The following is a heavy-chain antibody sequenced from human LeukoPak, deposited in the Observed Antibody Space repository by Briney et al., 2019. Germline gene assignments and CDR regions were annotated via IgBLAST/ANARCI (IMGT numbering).Heavy chain of an antibody. D-gene: IGHD3-10*01. V-gene: IGHV4-30-4*01. CDR1: RGSLSSGDYY. CDR3: ARTMVRGVRQYYYYGMDV. J-gene: IGHJ6*04. CDR2: IYYSGSA. Sequence: SETLSLTCTVSRGSLSSGDYYWSWIRQPPGRGRECLGYIYYSGSAYYNPSRKSPFTISVDTSKNQFSLKLSSVTAEDTGVYYCARTMVRGVRQYYYYGMDVWGKGTTVTVSS.